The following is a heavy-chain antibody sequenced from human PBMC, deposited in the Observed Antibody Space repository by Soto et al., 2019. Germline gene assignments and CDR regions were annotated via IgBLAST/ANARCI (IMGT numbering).Heavy chain of an antibody. J-gene: IGHJ4*02. CDR2: ISWNSGSI. V-gene: IGHV3-9*01. CDR3: AKDSSSWYLDY. CDR1: GFTFDDYA. Sequence: GGSPRLSCAASGFTFDDYAMHWVRQAPGKGLEWVSGISWNSGSIGYADSVKGRFTISRDNAKNSLYLQMNSLRAEDTALYYCAKDSSSWYLDYWGQGTLVTVSS. D-gene: IGHD6-13*01.